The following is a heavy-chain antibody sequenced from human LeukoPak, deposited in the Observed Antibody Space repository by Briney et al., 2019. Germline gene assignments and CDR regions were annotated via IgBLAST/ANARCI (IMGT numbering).Heavy chain of an antibody. CDR1: GFTFSSYS. CDR2: IRSSSSYI. V-gene: IGHV3-21*01. D-gene: IGHD6-19*01. J-gene: IGHJ4*02. Sequence: GGSLRLSCAASGFTFSSYSMNWVRQAPGKGLEGVSFIRSSSSYICYADSVKGRFTISRDNAKNSLYLQMNSLRAEDTAVYYCARPGIAVAGEFFDYWGQGTLVTVSS. CDR3: ARPGIAVAGEFFDY.